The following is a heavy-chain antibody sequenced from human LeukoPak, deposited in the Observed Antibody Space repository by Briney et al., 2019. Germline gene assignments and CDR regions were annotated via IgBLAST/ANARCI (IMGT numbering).Heavy chain of an antibody. CDR2: ISYDGSNK. CDR1: GFSFSNYA. D-gene: IGHD2-21*02. J-gene: IGHJ4*02. CDR3: ARGVAAYCGGDCYSFDY. V-gene: IGHV3-30-3*01. Sequence: HPGGSLRLSCAASGFSFSNYATHWVRQAPGKGLEWVALISYDGSNKYYADSVKGRFTFSRDNPKNTLYLQMNSLRAEDTAVYYCARGVAAYCGGDCYSFDYWGQGTLVTVSS.